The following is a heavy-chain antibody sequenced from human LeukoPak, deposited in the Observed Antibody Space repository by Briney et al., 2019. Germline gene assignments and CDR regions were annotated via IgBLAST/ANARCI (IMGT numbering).Heavy chain of an antibody. V-gene: IGHV1-24*01. D-gene: IGHD3-22*01. CDR1: GYTLTELS. Sequence: ASVKVSCKVSGYTLTELSMHWVRQAPGKGLEWMGGFDPEDGETIYAQKFQGRVTMTEDTSTDTAYMELSSLRSEDTAVYYCATIWFYYDSSGYYKTTPPRDAFDIWGQGTMVTVSS. CDR3: ATIWFYYDSSGYYKTTPPRDAFDI. CDR2: FDPEDGET. J-gene: IGHJ3*02.